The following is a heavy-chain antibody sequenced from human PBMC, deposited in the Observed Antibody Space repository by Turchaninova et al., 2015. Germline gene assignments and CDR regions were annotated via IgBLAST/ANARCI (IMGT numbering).Heavy chain of an antibody. D-gene: IGHD3-3*01. J-gene: IGHJ4*02. CDR1: GGSFSVYY. V-gene: IGHV4-34*01. CDR3: ARVRTIFGVVSRFDY. Sequence: QVQLQPXXXGLXXPSATLHPXCXVSGGSFSVYYWSWIRQPPGKGLEWIGEINHSGSTNYNPSLKSRVTISVDTSKNQFSLKLSSVTAADTAVYYCARVRTIFGVVSRFDYWGQGTLVTVSS. CDR2: INHSGST.